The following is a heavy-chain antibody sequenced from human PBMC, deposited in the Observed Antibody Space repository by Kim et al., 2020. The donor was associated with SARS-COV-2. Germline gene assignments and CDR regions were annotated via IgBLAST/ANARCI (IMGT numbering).Heavy chain of an antibody. D-gene: IGHD3-22*01. V-gene: IGHV4-31*03. J-gene: IGHJ4*02. Sequence: SETLSLTCTVSGGSISSGGYYWSWIRQHPGKGLEWIGYIYYSGSTYYNPSLKSRVTISVDTSKNQFSLKLSSVTAADTAVYYCARCTNYYDSSHYDYWGQGTLVTVSS. CDR3: ARCTNYYDSSHYDY. CDR1: GGSISSGGYY. CDR2: IYYSGST.